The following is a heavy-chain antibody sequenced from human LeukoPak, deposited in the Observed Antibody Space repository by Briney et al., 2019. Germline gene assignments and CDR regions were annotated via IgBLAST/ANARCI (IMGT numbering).Heavy chain of an antibody. J-gene: IGHJ4*02. D-gene: IGHD3-22*01. Sequence: PSETLSLTCTVSGGSISSYYWSWIRQPAGKGLEWIGYNSYSRSTNYNPSLKSRVTISVDTSKNQFSLKLNSVTAADTAAYYCARDNPDYDLSGYGVFDFWGQGILVTVSS. V-gene: IGHV4-59*01. CDR3: ARDNPDYDLSGYGVFDF. CDR1: GGSISSYY. CDR2: NSYSRST.